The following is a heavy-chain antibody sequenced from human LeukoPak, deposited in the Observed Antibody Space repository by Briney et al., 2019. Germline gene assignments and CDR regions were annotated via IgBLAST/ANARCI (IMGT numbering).Heavy chain of an antibody. CDR1: GYTFTSFW. CDR2: IYPTDSTT. CDR3: ARRGGAADFDY. J-gene: IGHJ4*02. Sequence: GESLKISCKGSGYTFTSFWIAWVRQMPGKGLEYMGIIYPTDSTTTYSPSFQGQVTMSVDKSINTAYLQWSSLNASDTAMYYCARRGGAADFDYWGQGTLVTVSS. V-gene: IGHV5-51*01. D-gene: IGHD3-16*01.